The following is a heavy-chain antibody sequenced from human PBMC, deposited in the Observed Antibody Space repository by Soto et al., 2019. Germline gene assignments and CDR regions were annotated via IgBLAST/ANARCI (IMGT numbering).Heavy chain of an antibody. V-gene: IGHV3-13*01. CDR2: IGTAGDT. Sequence: EVQLVESGGGLVQPGGSLRLSCAASGFTFSNYDMHWVRQATGKGLEWVSAIGTAGDTYYPGSVKDRFTISRENAKNSLYLQMNSLRAGDTAVYYCARGYCSGGNCYYYYYGMDVWGQGTTVTVSS. CDR3: ARGYCSGGNCYYYYYGMDV. D-gene: IGHD2-15*01. J-gene: IGHJ6*02. CDR1: GFTFSNYD.